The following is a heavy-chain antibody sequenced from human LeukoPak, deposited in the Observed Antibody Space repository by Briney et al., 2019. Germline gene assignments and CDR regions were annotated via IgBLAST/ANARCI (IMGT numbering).Heavy chain of an antibody. Sequence: SETLSLTCAVYGGSFSGYYWSWIRQPPGKGLEWIGEINHSGSTNYNPSLKSRVTISVDTSKNQFSLKLSSVTAADTAVYYCAREGSSWYYYYYYMDVWGKGTTVAVSS. J-gene: IGHJ6*03. CDR3: AREGSSWYYYYYYMDV. CDR2: INHSGST. CDR1: GGSFSGYY. D-gene: IGHD6-13*01. V-gene: IGHV4-34*01.